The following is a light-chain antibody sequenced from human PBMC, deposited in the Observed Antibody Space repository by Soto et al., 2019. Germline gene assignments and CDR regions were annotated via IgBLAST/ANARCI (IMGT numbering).Light chain of an antibody. CDR1: SSDVGGYNF. J-gene: IGLJ1*01. CDR2: EVT. CDR3: SSYTTSSTVV. V-gene: IGLV2-14*03. Sequence: QSALTQPASVFGSPGQSITISCTETSSDVGGYNFVSWYQQLPGKAPKLMIYEVTSRPSGVSNRFSGSKSGNTASLTISGLQPEDEAEYYCSSYTTSSTVVFGTGTKVTVL.